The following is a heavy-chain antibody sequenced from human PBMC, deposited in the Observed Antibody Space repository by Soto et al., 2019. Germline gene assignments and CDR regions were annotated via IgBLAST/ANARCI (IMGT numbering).Heavy chain of an antibody. Sequence: ASETLSLTCAVYGGSFSGYYWSWIRQPPGKGLEWIGEINHSGSTNYNPSLKSRVTISVDTSKNQFSLKLTSVTAADTAVYYCARAVCSGGSCYFFFDYWGQGTLVTVSS. V-gene: IGHV4-34*01. J-gene: IGHJ4*02. CDR1: GGSFSGYY. CDR3: ARAVCSGGSCYFFFDY. D-gene: IGHD2-15*01. CDR2: INHSGST.